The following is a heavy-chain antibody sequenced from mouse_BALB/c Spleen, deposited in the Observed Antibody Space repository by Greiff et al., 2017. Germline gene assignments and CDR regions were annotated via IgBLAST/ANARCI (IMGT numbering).Heavy chain of an antibody. J-gene: IGHJ3*01. CDR3: ARDSMMTTWGAWFAY. D-gene: IGHD2-4*01. CDR1: GFSLTSYG. V-gene: IGHV2-9*02. Sequence: QVQLQQSGPGLVAPSQSLSITCTVSGFSLTSYGVHWVRQPPGKGLEWLGVIWAGGSTNYNSALMSRLSISKDNSKSQVFLKMNSLQTDDTAMYYCARDSMMTTWGAWFAYWGQGTLVTVSA. CDR2: IWAGGST.